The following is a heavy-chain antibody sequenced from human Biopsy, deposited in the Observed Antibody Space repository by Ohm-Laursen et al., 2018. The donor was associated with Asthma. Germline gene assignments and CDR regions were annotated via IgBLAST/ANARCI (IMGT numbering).Heavy chain of an antibody. CDR3: ARRITIFGVVQEDHGMDA. D-gene: IGHD3-3*01. CDR1: GGSMTPTSHY. V-gene: IGHV4-39*01. Sequence: PSDTLSLTCTVSGGSMTPTSHYWDWIRQAPGKGLEWIGYISYGGKTSYNPSLKNRVTISRDTSKNQFSLRLTSGTAADTAVYFCARRITIFGVVQEDHGMDAWGQGTTVIVSS. J-gene: IGHJ6*02. CDR2: ISYGGKT.